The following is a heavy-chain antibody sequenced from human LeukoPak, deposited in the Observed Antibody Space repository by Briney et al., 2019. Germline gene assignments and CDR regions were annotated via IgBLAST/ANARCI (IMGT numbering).Heavy chain of an antibody. J-gene: IGHJ6*02. V-gene: IGHV3-30*02. Sequence: GGSLRLSCAASGFTFSSYGMHWVRQAPGKGLEWVAFIRYDGSNKYYADSVKGRFTISRDNRKNLLHLQMNSLRPDDSAVYYCAKDLGSAITSALALDVWGQGTTVTVSS. CDR2: IRYDGSNK. D-gene: IGHD2-15*01. CDR1: GFTFSSYG. CDR3: AKDLGSAITSALALDV.